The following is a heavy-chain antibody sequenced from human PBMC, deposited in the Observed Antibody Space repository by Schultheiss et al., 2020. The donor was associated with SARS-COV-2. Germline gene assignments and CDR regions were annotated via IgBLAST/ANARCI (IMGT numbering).Heavy chain of an antibody. D-gene: IGHD2-2*01. V-gene: IGHV4-4*02. CDR1: GGSISSSNW. CDR3: ARVDAQTSYYYYYYGMDV. Sequence: SETLSLTCAVSGGSISSSNWWSWVRQPPGKGLEWIGEIYHSGSTYYNPSLKSRVTISVDTSKNQFSLKLSSVTAADTAVYYCARVDAQTSYYYYYYGMDVWGQGTTVTVSS. J-gene: IGHJ6*02. CDR2: IYHSGST.